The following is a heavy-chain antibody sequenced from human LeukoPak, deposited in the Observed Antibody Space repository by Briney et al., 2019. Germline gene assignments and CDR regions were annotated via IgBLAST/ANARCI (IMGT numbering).Heavy chain of an antibody. CDR1: GFTFSTYS. D-gene: IGHD6-13*01. V-gene: IGHV3-21*01. Sequence: GGSLRLSCAASGFTFSTYSMHWVRQAPGKGLEWVSSISSSSSSYSYTYYADSVKGRFTISRDNSKNTLYLQMNSLRAEDTAVYYCARDPPQRWQQLPRGGYWGPGTLVTVSS. J-gene: IGHJ1*01. CDR2: ISSSSSSYSYT. CDR3: ARDPPQRWQQLPRGGY.